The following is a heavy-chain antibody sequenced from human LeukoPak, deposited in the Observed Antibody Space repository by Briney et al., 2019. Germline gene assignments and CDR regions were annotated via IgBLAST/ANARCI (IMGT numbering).Heavy chain of an antibody. Sequence: ASVKVSCKASGGTFSSYAISWVRQAPGQGLEWMGGIIPIFGTANYAQKFQGRVTITADESTSTAYMELSSLRSEDTAVYYCATGYSSSPTIDYWGQGTLVTVSS. CDR2: IIPIFGTA. CDR3: ATGYSSSPTIDY. J-gene: IGHJ4*02. D-gene: IGHD6-13*01. CDR1: GGTFSSYA. V-gene: IGHV1-69*13.